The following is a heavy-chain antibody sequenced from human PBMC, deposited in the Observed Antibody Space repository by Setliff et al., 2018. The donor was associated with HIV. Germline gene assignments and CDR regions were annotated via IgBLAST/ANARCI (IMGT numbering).Heavy chain of an antibody. V-gene: IGHV4-39*01. Sequence: SETLSLTCTVSGGSISSSSYYWGWIRQPPGKGLEWIGSIYYSGSTYYNPSLKSRVTISVDTSKNQFSLKLSSVTAADTAVYYCASRGYCSGGSCYIYYYYYGMDVWGQGTTGTVSS. CDR2: IYYSGST. CDR3: ASRGYCSGGSCYIYYYYYGMDV. J-gene: IGHJ6*02. D-gene: IGHD2-15*01. CDR1: GGSISSSSYY.